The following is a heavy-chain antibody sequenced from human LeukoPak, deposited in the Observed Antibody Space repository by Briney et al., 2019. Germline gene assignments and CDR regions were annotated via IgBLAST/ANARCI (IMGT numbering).Heavy chain of an antibody. Sequence: QAGGSLRLSCAASGFTFSSYAMYWVRQAPGKGLEWVAVISYDGSNEYYADSVKGRFTISRDNTKNTLYLQMNSLRAEDTAVYYCARGVAVAGTDYGLDVWGQGTTVTVFS. CDR1: GFTFSSYA. D-gene: IGHD6-19*01. CDR3: ARGVAVAGTDYGLDV. J-gene: IGHJ6*02. CDR2: ISYDGSNE. V-gene: IGHV3-30-3*01.